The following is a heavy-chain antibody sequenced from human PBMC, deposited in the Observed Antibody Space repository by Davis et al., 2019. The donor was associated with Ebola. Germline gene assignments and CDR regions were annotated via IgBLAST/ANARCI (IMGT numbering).Heavy chain of an antibody. J-gene: IGHJ6*04. D-gene: IGHD3-10*01. CDR2: IYYSGIT. V-gene: IGHV4-39*01. Sequence: SETLSLTCTVSGGSIISSSSYWGWIRQPPRKGLEWIGSIYYSGITYYNPSLKSRVTISVDTSKNQFSLKLRSVTAADTAVYYCARGVLLWFGELLFRPRGMDVWGKGTTVTVSS. CDR1: GGSIISSSSY. CDR3: ARGVLLWFGELLFRPRGMDV.